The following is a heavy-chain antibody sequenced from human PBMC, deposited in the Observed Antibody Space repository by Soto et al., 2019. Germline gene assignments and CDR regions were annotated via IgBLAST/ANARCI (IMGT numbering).Heavy chain of an antibody. Sequence: XATLSLTCTVSGVSISNSSYYWGWIRRPPGKGLEWIGTIYYSGITYYNPSLKSRVTISVDTSKNQFSLKLTSVTAADTAVYYCARHGSNWGQGTLVTVSS. J-gene: IGHJ4*02. CDR3: ARHGSN. CDR2: IYYSGIT. CDR1: GVSISNSSYY. V-gene: IGHV4-39*01.